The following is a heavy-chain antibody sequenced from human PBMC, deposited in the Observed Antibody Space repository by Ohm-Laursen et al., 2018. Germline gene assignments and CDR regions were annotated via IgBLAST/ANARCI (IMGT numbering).Heavy chain of an antibody. J-gene: IGHJ4*02. V-gene: IGHV3-23*01. Sequence: SLRLSCSASGFTGNTFYMSWVRQTPGKGLEWVSAISGSGGSTYYADSVKGRFTISRDNSKNTLYLQMNSLRAEDTAVYYCASHGAVAFDYWGQGTLVTVSS. CDR3: ASHGAVAFDY. D-gene: IGHD6-19*01. CDR2: ISGSGGST. CDR1: GFTGNTFY.